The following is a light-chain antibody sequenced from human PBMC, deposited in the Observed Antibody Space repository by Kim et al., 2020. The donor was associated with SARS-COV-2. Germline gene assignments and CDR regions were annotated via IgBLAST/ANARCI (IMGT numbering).Light chain of an antibody. V-gene: IGKV3-20*01. CDR2: GAS. Sequence: EIVLTQSPGTLSLSPGDRATLSCRASQSVSSSYSSWYQQKPGQAPRLLIYGASNRAAGIPDRFSGSGSGTDFTLTISRLEPEDFAVYYCYQYCGSPTFGQGTNLEIK. CDR3: YQYCGSPT. CDR1: QSVSSSY. J-gene: IGKJ2*01.